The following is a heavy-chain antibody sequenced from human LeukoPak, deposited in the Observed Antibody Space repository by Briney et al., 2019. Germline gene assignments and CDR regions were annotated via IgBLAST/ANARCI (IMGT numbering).Heavy chain of an antibody. CDR2: INHSGST. D-gene: IGHD6-13*01. Sequence: PSETPSLTCAVYGGSFSGYYWSWIRQPPGKGLEWIGEINHSGSTNYNPSLKSRVTISVDTSKNQFSLKLSSVTAADTAVYYCARRKVAAAGKGPDYWGQGTLVTVSS. CDR3: ARRKVAAAGKGPDY. J-gene: IGHJ4*02. V-gene: IGHV4-34*01. CDR1: GGSFSGYY.